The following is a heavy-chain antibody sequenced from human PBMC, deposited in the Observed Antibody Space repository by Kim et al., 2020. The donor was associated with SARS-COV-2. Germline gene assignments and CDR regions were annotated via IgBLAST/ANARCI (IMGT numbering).Heavy chain of an antibody. CDR3: PREYSSSSGRRAFDI. V-gene: IGHV4-59*13. Sequence: SETLSLTCTVSGGSISSYYWSWIRQPPGKGLEWIGSIYYSGSTNYNPSPKSGVTISVDTSKNQFSLKLSSVTAADTAVYYCPREYSSSSGRRAFDIWGQG. CDR1: GGSISSYY. D-gene: IGHD6-6*01. CDR2: IYYSGST. J-gene: IGHJ3*02.